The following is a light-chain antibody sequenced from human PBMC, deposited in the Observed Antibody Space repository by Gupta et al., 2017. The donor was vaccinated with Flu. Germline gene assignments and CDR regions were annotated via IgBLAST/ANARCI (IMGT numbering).Light chain of an antibody. CDR1: QSVSSSY. Sequence: EIVLTQSPGTLSLSPGERATLSCRASQSVSSSYLAWYQQKPGQAPRLLIYGASSRAPGIPARLSRRGDVKDFTRTRSRREHEDCAVYYWQQYCSSRRFGQGTKVEIK. CDR2: GAS. V-gene: IGKV3-20*01. CDR3: QQYCSSRR. J-gene: IGKJ1*01.